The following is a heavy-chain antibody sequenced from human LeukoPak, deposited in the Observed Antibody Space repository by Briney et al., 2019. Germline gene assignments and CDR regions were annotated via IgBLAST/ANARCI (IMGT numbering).Heavy chain of an antibody. Sequence: GGSLRLSCAASGFTFSSYAMSWVRQAPGKGLEWVSAISGSGGSTYYADSVKGRFTISRDNSKNTLYLQMNSLRAEDTALYYCAKGNVVVSENNWFDPWGQGTLVTVSS. CDR2: ISGSGGST. CDR3: AKGNVVVSENNWFDP. J-gene: IGHJ5*02. V-gene: IGHV3-23*01. CDR1: GFTFSSYA. D-gene: IGHD2-2*01.